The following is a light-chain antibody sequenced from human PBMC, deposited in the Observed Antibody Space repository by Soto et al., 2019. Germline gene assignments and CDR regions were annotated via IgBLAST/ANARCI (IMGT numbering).Light chain of an antibody. Sequence: QSVLTQPPSVSGAPGQRVTISCTGSSSNIGPTYDVHWYQQLPGTAPKFLIYANTNRPSGVPDRFSGSKSGTSASLAITGLQAEDEADYFCQSYDSSLSGYVFGTGTKVTVL. CDR1: SSNIGPTYD. V-gene: IGLV1-40*01. CDR2: ANT. J-gene: IGLJ1*01. CDR3: QSYDSSLSGYV.